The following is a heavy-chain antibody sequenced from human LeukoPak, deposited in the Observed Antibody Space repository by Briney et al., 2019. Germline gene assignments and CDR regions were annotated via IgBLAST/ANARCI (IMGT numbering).Heavy chain of an antibody. V-gene: IGHV3-15*01. D-gene: IGHD3-10*01. CDR3: TTVGGFGGVDY. CDR1: GFTFRSYS. J-gene: IGHJ4*02. Sequence: GGSLRLSCAASGFTFRSYSMNWVRQAPGKGLEWVGRIKSKTDGGTTDYAAPVKGRFTISRDDSKNTLYLQMNSPKTEDTAVYYCTTVGGFGGVDYWGQGTLVTVSS. CDR2: IKSKTDGGTT.